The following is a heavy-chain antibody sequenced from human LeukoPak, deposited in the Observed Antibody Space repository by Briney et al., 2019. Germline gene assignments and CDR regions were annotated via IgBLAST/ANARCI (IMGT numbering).Heavy chain of an antibody. CDR3: TKSDWFDP. Sequence: PGGSPRLSCAASGFTFSGYWMHWVRQAPGKGLVWVSRIKNAGSTTSYADFVKGRFTVSRDNAKNTLYLEMNSLRDEDTAVYYCTKSDWFDPWGQGTLVTVSS. CDR1: GFTFSGYW. J-gene: IGHJ5*02. CDR2: IKNAGSTT. V-gene: IGHV3-74*01.